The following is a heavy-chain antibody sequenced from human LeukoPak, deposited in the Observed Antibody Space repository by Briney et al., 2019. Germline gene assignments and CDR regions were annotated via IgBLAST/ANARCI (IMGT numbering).Heavy chain of an antibody. CDR1: GGSISSGDYY. V-gene: IGHV4-30-4*01. D-gene: IGHD3-10*01. CDR3: AREVRGVSFFDY. J-gene: IGHJ4*02. CDR2: IYYSGST. Sequence: LSQTLSLTCTVSGGSISSGDYYWSWIRQPPGTGLEWIGYIYYSGSTYYNPSLKSRLTISVDTSKNQFSLKLSSVTAADTAVYYCAREVRGVSFFDYWGQGTLVTVSS.